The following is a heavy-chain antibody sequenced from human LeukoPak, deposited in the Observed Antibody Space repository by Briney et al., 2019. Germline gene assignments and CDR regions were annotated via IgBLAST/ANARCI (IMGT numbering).Heavy chain of an antibody. CDR3: ARGATYYDILTGYWTFDY. CDR1: GFTFSSYA. Sequence: GGSLRLSCAASGFTFSSYAMSWVRQAPGKGLEWVSAISGSGGSTYYADSVKGRFTISRDNSKNTLYLQMNSLRAEDTAVYYCARGATYYDILTGYWTFDYWGQGTLVTVSS. V-gene: IGHV3-23*01. D-gene: IGHD3-9*01. J-gene: IGHJ4*02. CDR2: ISGSGGST.